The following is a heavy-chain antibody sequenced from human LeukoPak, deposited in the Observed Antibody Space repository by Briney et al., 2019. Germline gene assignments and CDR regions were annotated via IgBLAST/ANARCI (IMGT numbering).Heavy chain of an antibody. Sequence: SQTLSLTCTVSGGSISSGDYYWSWIRQPAGKGLEWIGRIYTSGSTNYNPSLKSRVTISVDTSKNQFSLKLSSVTAADTAVYYCARDPVVVPAAKNYYYYYMDVWGKGTTVTVSS. CDR2: IYTSGST. J-gene: IGHJ6*03. CDR3: ARDPVVVPAAKNYYYYYMDV. D-gene: IGHD2-2*01. V-gene: IGHV4-61*02. CDR1: GGSISSGDYY.